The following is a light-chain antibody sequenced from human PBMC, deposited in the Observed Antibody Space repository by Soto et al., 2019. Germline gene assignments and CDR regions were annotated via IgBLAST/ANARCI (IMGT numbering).Light chain of an antibody. CDR1: QSVGSN. V-gene: IGKV3-15*01. CDR2: GAS. J-gene: IGKJ1*01. CDR3: QQYGSSGT. Sequence: EIVMTQSAATLSVSPGERATLSCRPSQSVGSNLAWYQQKPGQAPRLLIYGASTRATGIPARFSGSGSGTDFTLTISRLEPEDFAVYYCQQYGSSGTFGQGTKVDIK.